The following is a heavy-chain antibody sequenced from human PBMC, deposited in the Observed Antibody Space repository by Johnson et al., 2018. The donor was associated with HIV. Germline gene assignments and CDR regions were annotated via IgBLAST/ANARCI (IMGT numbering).Heavy chain of an antibody. V-gene: IGHV3-30-3*01. Sequence: VQLVESGGGLVQPGGSLRLSCAASGFTFSSYAMHWVRQAPGKGLEWVAVISYDGSNKYYADSVKGRFTISRDNSKNTLSLQMNSLRVGDTAVYYCARAGQQWLADAFDIWGQGTMVTVSS. CDR1: GFTFSSYA. CDR3: ARAGQQWLADAFDI. D-gene: IGHD6-19*01. J-gene: IGHJ3*02. CDR2: ISYDGSNK.